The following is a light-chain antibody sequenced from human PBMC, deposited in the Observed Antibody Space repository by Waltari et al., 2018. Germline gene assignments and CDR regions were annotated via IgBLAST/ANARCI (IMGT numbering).Light chain of an antibody. J-gene: IGKJ2*01. Sequence: VMTQSPGTLTVSLGDTVTLSCRVSESVSTNLAWYQQKPGQAPRVLIYGASTRAAGTPARFSGSGSRTEFSLTISSLQPEDSAVYYCQQYNSWPPYTFGQGTKL. CDR1: ESVSTN. V-gene: IGKV3D-15*01. CDR2: GAS. CDR3: QQYNSWPPYT.